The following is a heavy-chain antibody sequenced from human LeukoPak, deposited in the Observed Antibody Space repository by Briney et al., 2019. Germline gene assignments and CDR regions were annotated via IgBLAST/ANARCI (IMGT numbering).Heavy chain of an antibody. Sequence: GGSLGLSCAASGFTFNSHAMHWVRQAPGKGLEWVAFVSWDGKIFSYADFVKGRFTISRDNSRNTLYLHMNSLRTDDTAIYFCARDLSRTYTVDYWGQGTLVTVSS. J-gene: IGHJ4*02. CDR2: VSWDGKIF. V-gene: IGHV3-30*04. CDR1: GFTFNSHA. CDR3: ARDLSRTYTVDY. D-gene: IGHD3-16*01.